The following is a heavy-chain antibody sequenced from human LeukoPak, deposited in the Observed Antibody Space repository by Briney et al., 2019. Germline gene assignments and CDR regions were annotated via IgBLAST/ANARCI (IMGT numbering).Heavy chain of an antibody. D-gene: IGHD4-23*01. CDR1: GGSISSYY. J-gene: IGHJ4*02. V-gene: IGHV4-59*01. CDR2: IYYSGST. Sequence: PSETLSLTCTVSGGSISSYYWSWIQQPPGKGLEWIGYIYYSGSTNYNPSLKSRVTISVDTSKNQFSLKLSSVTAADTAVYYCARDPAGGGNYDYWGQGTLVTVSS. CDR3: ARDPAGGGNYDY.